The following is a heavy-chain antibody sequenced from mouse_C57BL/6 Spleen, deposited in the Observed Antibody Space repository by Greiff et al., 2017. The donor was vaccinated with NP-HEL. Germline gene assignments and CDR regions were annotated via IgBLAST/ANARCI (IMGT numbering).Heavy chain of an antibody. J-gene: IGHJ2*01. V-gene: IGHV5-4*01. CDR2: ISDGGSYT. CDR1: GFTFSSYA. Sequence: EVQLVESGGGLVKPGGSLKLSCAASGFTFSSYAMSWVRQTPEKRLEWVATISDGGSYTYYPDNVKGRFTISRDNAKNNLYLQMSHLKSEDTAMYYCARDLTGTGFDYWGQGTTLTVSS. CDR3: ARDLTGTGFDY. D-gene: IGHD4-1*01.